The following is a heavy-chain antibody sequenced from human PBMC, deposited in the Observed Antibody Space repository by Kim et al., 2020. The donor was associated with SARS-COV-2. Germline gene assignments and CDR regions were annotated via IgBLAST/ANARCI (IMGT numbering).Heavy chain of an antibody. J-gene: IGHJ5*02. V-gene: IGHV4-61*01. Sequence: SETLSLTCTVSGGSVSSGSYYWSWIRQPPGKGLEWIGYIYYSGSTNYNPSLKSRVTISVDTSKNQFSLKLSSVTAADTAVYYCARAAPITIFGVAQFGLPTDWFDPWGQGTLFADSS. CDR1: GGSVSSGSYY. D-gene: IGHD3-3*01. CDR2: IYYSGST. CDR3: ARAAPITIFGVAQFGLPTDWFDP.